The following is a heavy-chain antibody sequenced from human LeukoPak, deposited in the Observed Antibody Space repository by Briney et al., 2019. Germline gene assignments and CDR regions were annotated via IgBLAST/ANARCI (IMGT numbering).Heavy chain of an antibody. J-gene: IGHJ4*02. CDR1: GGSISSYY. Sequence: SETLSLTCTVSGGSISSYYWSWIRQPPGKGLEWIGYIYYSGSTNYNPSHKSRVTISVDTSKNQLCLKLSSVTAADTAVNYCAREASLRGIHTPYYFDYWGQGTLVTVSS. CDR3: AREASLRGIHTPYYFDY. D-gene: IGHD3-10*01. CDR2: IYYSGST. V-gene: IGHV4-59*01.